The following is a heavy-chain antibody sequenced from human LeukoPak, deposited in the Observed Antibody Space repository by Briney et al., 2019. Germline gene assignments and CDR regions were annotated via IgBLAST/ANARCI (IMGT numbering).Heavy chain of an antibody. D-gene: IGHD2-2*01. V-gene: IGHV4-61*02. CDR2: IYTSGST. CDR3: ARGAAAQYYYYYYGMDV. J-gene: IGHJ6*02. Sequence: SQTLSLTCTVSGGSISSGSYYWSWIRQPAGKGLEWIVRIYTSGSTNYNPSLKSRVTISVDASKNQFSLKLSSVTAADTAVYYCARGAAAQYYYYYYGMDVWGQGTTVTVSS. CDR1: GGSISSGSYY.